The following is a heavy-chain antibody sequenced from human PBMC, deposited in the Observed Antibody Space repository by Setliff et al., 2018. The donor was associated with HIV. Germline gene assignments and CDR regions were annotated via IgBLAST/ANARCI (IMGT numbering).Heavy chain of an antibody. CDR2: IFHTQNP. Sequence: ASETLSLTCAVSDGSISSSDWWSWVRQPPGKGLEWIGEIFHTQNPNYSPSLKSRVTISVNKSKNQFSLRLTSVTAADTAVYYCARGANFWSGYDSWGQGTPVTVSS. D-gene: IGHD3-3*01. CDR3: ARGANFWSGYDS. V-gene: IGHV4-4*02. CDR1: DGSISSSDW. J-gene: IGHJ4*02.